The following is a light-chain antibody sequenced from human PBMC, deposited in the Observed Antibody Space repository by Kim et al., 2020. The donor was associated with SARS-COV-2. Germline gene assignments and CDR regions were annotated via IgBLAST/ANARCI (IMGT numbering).Light chain of an antibody. CDR2: TAS. CDR3: QHYNSYPLT. V-gene: IGKV1-5*03. Sequence: DIQMTQSPSTLSASVGDRVTITCRASQSISSWLAWYQQKPGKAPKLLIYTASTLQSGVPSRFSGSKSGTEFTLTISSLQPDDFATYYSQHYNSYPLTFGGGTKLEI. CDR1: QSISSW. J-gene: IGKJ4*01.